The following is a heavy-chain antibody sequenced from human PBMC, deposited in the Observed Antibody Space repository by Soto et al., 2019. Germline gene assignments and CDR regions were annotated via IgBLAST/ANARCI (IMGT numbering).Heavy chain of an antibody. V-gene: IGHV3-7*01. CDR3: ARDYPYCSSSSCYVQYYYYYYMDV. D-gene: IGHD2-2*01. CDR2: IKQDGSEK. CDR1: GFTFSSYW. J-gene: IGHJ6*03. Sequence: GGSLRLSCAASGFTFSSYWMSWVRQAPGKGLEWVANIKQDGSEKYYVDSVKGRFTISRDNAKNSLYLQMNSLRAEDTAVYYCARDYPYCSSSSCYVQYYYYYYMDVWGKGTTVTVSS.